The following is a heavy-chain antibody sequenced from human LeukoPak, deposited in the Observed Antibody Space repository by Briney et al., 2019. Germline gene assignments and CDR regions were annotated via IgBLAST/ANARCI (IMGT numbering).Heavy chain of an antibody. D-gene: IGHD5-24*01. V-gene: IGHV1-2*02. CDR3: ARGRNIEMTTMSGGSDY. CDR1: GYTFTDYY. CDR2: LNPNSGDT. Sequence: ASVKVSCKASGYTFTDYYMHWVRQAPGQGLEWMGWLNPNSGDTNYAQKFQGRVSMTRDSSISTAYMDLSDLRSDDTAVYSCARGRNIEMTTMSGGSDYWGQGTLVTVSS. J-gene: IGHJ4*02.